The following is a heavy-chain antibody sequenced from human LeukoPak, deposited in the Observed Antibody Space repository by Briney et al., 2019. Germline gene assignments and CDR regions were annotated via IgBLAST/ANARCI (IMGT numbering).Heavy chain of an antibody. J-gene: IGHJ4*02. V-gene: IGHV1-46*01. D-gene: IGHD3-22*01. CDR2: INPSGGST. Sequence: ASVKVSCKASGYTFTNYYMHWVRQAPGQGLEWMGIINPSGGSTSYAQKFQGRVTMARDTSTSTVYMELSSLRSEDTAVYYCARVVTDNSAEGNYFDYWGQGTLVTVSS. CDR1: GYTFTNYY. CDR3: ARVVTDNSAEGNYFDY.